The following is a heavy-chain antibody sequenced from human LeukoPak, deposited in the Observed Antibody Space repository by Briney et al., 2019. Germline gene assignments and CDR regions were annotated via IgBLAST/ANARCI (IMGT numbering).Heavy chain of an antibody. D-gene: IGHD3-10*01. V-gene: IGHV3-30*04. CDR2: ISYDGSNK. CDR3: AKDWSGGL. J-gene: IGHJ4*02. CDR1: GFTFSSYA. Sequence: GGSLRLSCAASGFTFSSYAMHWVRQAPGKGLEWVAVISYDGSNKYYADSVKGRFTISRDNSKNTLYLQMNSLRAEDTAVYYCAKDWSGGLWGQGTLVTVSS.